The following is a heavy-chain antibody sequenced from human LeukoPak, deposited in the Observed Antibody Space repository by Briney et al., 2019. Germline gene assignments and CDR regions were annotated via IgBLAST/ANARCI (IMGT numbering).Heavy chain of an antibody. V-gene: IGHV4-30-2*01. CDR1: GDSISSGDYS. Sequence: SETLSLTCAVSGDSISSGDYSWSWIRQPSGKGLEWIGCIFHSGHSFYNPSLKSRITISVDKSKNQFSLRLTSVTAADTAVYYCARELWFVNAPGSWFDPWGQGTLVTVSS. CDR2: IFHSGHS. J-gene: IGHJ5*02. D-gene: IGHD3-10*01. CDR3: ARELWFVNAPGSWFDP.